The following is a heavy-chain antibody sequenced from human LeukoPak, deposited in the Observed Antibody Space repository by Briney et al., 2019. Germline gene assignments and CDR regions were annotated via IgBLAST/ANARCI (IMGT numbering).Heavy chain of an antibody. D-gene: IGHD1-26*01. CDR3: AHRGSYYLFDY. J-gene: IGHJ4*02. V-gene: IGHV2-5*02. Sequence: SGPTLVNPTQTLTLTCTFSGFSLSTSGVGVGWIRQSPGKALEWLALVYWDDDERYSPSLKSRLTITKDTSRNRVFLTMTNMDPVDTATYYCAHRGSYYLFDYWGQGTLVTVSS. CDR2: VYWDDDE. CDR1: GFSLSTSGVG.